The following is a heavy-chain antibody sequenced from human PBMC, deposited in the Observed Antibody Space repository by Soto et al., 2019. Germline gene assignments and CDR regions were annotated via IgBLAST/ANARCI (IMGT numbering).Heavy chain of an antibody. V-gene: IGHV3-23*01. Sequence: ESGGGLVQPGGSLRLSCAASGFSFSSYAMSWVRQAPGKGLEWVSAISGSGGNTYYADSVKGRFSISRDNSKNTVNLQMTTLRAEDTAVYYCAKVPRYCSGGSCYGGYFDYWGQGTLVTVSS. CDR2: ISGSGGNT. D-gene: IGHD2-15*01. CDR3: AKVPRYCSGGSCYGGYFDY. CDR1: GFSFSSYA. J-gene: IGHJ4*02.